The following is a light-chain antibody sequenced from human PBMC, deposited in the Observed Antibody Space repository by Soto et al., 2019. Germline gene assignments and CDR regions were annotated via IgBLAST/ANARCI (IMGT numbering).Light chain of an antibody. CDR3: AAWDDSLNGFYV. CDR1: SSNIGTNS. V-gene: IGLV1-44*01. Sequence: QSVLTQPPSASGTPGQRVTISWSGGSSNIGTNSVNWYQQLPGRAPKLLIYNNDLRPSGVPDRFSGSKSGTSASLAISGLQYEDEADYYCAAWDDSLNGFYVFGIGTKLTVL. CDR2: NND. J-gene: IGLJ1*01.